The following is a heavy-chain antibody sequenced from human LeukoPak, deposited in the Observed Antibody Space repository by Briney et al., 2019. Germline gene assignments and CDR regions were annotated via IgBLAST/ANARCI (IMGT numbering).Heavy chain of an antibody. D-gene: IGHD2-8*01. CDR1: GFTVSSNY. CDR2: IYTGGTT. J-gene: IGHJ3*02. Sequence: GGSLRLSCAASGFTVSSNYMSWVRQAPGKGLEWVSVIYTGGTTYYADSVKGRFIISRDNANNTVYLQVNSLRAEDTAFYYCARVVWGAFDIWGQGTMVTVSS. V-gene: IGHV3-66*01. CDR3: ARVVWGAFDI.